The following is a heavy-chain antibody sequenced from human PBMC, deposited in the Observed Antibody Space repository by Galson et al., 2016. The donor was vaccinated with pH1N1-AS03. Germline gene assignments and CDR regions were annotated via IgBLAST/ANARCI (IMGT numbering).Heavy chain of an antibody. D-gene: IGHD3-10*01. V-gene: IGHV1-24*01. CDR1: GYRLSELP. Sequence: SVKVSCKVSGYRLSELPMNWVRQGPIKGLEWVGTFDPEDGAKLYAQQFQGRVTMTEDTSADTAYLELSSLRSDDTAGYYCVIDRRAMDRGGTTYSYYYGMDLWGQGTSVTVSS. CDR2: FDPEDGAK. CDR3: VIDRRAMDRGGTTYSYYYGMDL. J-gene: IGHJ6*02.